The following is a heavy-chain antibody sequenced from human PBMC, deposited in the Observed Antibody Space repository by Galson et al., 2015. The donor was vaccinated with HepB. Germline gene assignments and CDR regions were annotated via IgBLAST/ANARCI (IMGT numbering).Heavy chain of an antibody. Sequence: SLRLSCAASEFILSMYWMNWVRQAPGKGLEWVANIKEDGSEKNYVDSVKGRFTISRENAKNSLNLQMNSLRAEDTAIYYCARVKRGEWYSFYYYGRDVWGQGTTGTVAS. CDR3: ARVKRGEWYSFYYYGRDV. CDR2: IKEDGSEK. CDR1: EFILSMYW. D-gene: IGHD3-10*01. J-gene: IGHJ6*02. V-gene: IGHV3-7*05.